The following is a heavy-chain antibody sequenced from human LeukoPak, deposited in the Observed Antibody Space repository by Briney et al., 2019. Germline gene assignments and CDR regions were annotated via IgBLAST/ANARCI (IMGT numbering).Heavy chain of an antibody. CDR1: GFTFRSYW. CDR3: ARYSSSSGGASHYLDY. V-gene: IGHV3-74*01. D-gene: IGHD6-6*01. Sequence: PGGSLRLSXAVSGFTFRSYWMHWVRQAPGKGLVWVSRISGDGSMTNYADSVKGRFTISRDNAKNTVYLQMNSLRAEDTAVYYCARYSSSSGGASHYLDYWGQGTLVTVSS. J-gene: IGHJ4*02. CDR2: ISGDGSMT.